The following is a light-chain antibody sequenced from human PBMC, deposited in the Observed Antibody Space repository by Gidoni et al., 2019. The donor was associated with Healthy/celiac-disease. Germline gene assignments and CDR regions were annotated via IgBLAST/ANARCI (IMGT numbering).Light chain of an antibody. J-gene: IGLJ2*01. Sequence: QSALTPPASVSGSPGPSITISCTGTSSDVGSYNLVSWYQQHPGKAPKLMIYEVSKRPSGVSNRFSGSKSGNTASLTISGLQAEDEADYYCCSYAGSSILVFGGGTKLTVL. CDR2: EVS. V-gene: IGLV2-23*02. CDR1: SSDVGSYNL. CDR3: CSYAGSSILV.